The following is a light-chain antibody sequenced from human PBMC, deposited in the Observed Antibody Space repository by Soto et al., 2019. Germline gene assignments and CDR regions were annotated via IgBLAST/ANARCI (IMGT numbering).Light chain of an antibody. J-gene: IGLJ1*01. V-gene: IGLV2-14*01. CDR1: TSDVGDYNY. CDR2: EVS. Sequence: ALTQPASVSGSPGQSITISCTGTTSDVGDYNYVSWYQQHPGKVPKVLIYEVSNRPSGVSYRFSGSKSGNTASLTISGLQAEDEASYYCFSYTTSSAPYVFGTGTKLTVL. CDR3: FSYTTSSAPYV.